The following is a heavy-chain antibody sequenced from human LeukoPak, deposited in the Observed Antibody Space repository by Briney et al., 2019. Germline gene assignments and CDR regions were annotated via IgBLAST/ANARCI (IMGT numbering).Heavy chain of an antibody. CDR2: IRNKAYGGTT. CDR1: GFAFGDYA. J-gene: IGHJ5*02. D-gene: IGHD3-16*01. CDR3: SRDEAMTTVGVEFDP. Sequence: PGGSLRLSCTASGFAFGDYAMGWFRKAPGKGLEWVGFIRNKAYGGTTDYAASVKGRFTISRDDSKSIAYLQMNSLKTEDTAMYYCSRDEAMTTVGVEFDPWGQGTLVTVSS. V-gene: IGHV3-49*03.